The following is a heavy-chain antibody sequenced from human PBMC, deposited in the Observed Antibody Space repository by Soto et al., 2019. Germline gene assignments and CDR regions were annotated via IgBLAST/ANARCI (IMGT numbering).Heavy chain of an antibody. Sequence: ASVKVSCKASGYTFTSYGISWVRQAPGQGLEWMGWIGAYNGNTNYAQKLQGRVTMTTDTSTSTAYMELRSLRSDDTAVYYCATSSSSNWFDPWGQGTLVTVSS. CDR2: IGAYNGNT. CDR1: GYTFTSYG. V-gene: IGHV1-18*01. D-gene: IGHD6-6*01. J-gene: IGHJ5*02. CDR3: ATSSSSNWFDP.